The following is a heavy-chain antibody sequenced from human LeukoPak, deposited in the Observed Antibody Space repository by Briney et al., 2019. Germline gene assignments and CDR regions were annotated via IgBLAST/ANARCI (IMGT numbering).Heavy chain of an antibody. Sequence: PSETLSLTCTVSGGSISSSSYYWGWIRQPPGKGLEWIGSIYYSGSTYYNPSLKSRVTISVDTSKNQFSLKLSSVTAADTAVYYCAKDARELLLPSYNWFDPWGQGTLVTVSS. CDR1: GGSISSSSYY. V-gene: IGHV4-39*07. CDR2: IYYSGST. D-gene: IGHD1-26*01. CDR3: AKDARELLLPSYNWFDP. J-gene: IGHJ5*02.